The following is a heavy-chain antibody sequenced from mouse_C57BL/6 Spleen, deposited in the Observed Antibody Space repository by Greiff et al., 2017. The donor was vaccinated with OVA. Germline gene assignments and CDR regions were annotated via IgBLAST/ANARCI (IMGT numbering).Heavy chain of an antibody. J-gene: IGHJ2*01. V-gene: IGHV1-4*01. CDR3: ARGVTTVVATNFDY. CDR2: INPSSGYT. Sequence: QVQLQQSGAELARPGASVKMSCKASGYTFTSYTMHWVKQRPGQGLEWIGYINPSSGYTKYNQKFKDKAKLTADKSSSTAYMHLSSLTSEDSAVYYCARGVTTVVATNFDYWGQGTTLTVSS. CDR1: GYTFTSYT. D-gene: IGHD1-1*01.